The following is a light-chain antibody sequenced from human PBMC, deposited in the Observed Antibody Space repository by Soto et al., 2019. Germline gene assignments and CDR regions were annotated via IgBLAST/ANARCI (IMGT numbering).Light chain of an antibody. CDR3: QKYNSAPFT. V-gene: IGKV1-39*01. J-gene: IGKJ5*01. Sequence: DIQITQWPSSLSSCVVDEVTITCRASQTIMTYLNWYQLKPGKPPRLLIYAASSLQSGVPSRFSGSGSGTDFTLTISSLQPEDVATYYCQKYNSAPFTFGQGTRLEIK. CDR2: AAS. CDR1: QTIMTY.